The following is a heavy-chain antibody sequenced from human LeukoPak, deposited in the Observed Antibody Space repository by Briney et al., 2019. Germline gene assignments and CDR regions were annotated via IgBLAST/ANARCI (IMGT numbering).Heavy chain of an antibody. D-gene: IGHD5-18*01. Sequence: SETLSLTCAVYGGSFSGYYWSWIRQPPGKGLEWIGEINHSGSTYYNPSLKSRVTISVDRSKNQFSLKLSSVTAADTAVYYCARGGYSYGYPFDYWGQGTLVTVSS. CDR1: GGSFSGYY. V-gene: IGHV4-34*01. CDR3: ARGGYSYGYPFDY. CDR2: INHSGST. J-gene: IGHJ4*02.